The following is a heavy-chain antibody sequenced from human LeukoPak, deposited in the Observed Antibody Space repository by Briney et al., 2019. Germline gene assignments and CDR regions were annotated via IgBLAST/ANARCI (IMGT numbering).Heavy chain of an antibody. CDR3: AKDRTYRYYYDSSGYYSMDY. CDR2: ISYDGSNK. Sequence: GGSLRLTRAASGFTFSSYGMHWVRQAPGKGLEWVAVISYDGSNKYYADSVKGRFTISRDNSKNTLYLQMNSLRAEDTAVYYCAKDRTYRYYYDSSGYYSMDYWGQGTLVTVSS. J-gene: IGHJ4*02. V-gene: IGHV3-30*18. CDR1: GFTFSSYG. D-gene: IGHD3-22*01.